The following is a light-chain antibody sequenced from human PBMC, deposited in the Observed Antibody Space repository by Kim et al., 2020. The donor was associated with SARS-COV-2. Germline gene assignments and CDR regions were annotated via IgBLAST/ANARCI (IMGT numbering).Light chain of an antibody. CDR2: STN. Sequence: QAVVTQEPSLTVSPGGTVTLTCGSTTGAVTSGYYPNWFQQKPGQAPRALMYSTNNKYSWTPARFSGSLLGGKAALTLSGVQPEDEAEYYCLLYYGGGLVFGGGTQLTVL. CDR3: LLYYGGGLV. CDR1: TGAVTSGYY. J-gene: IGLJ2*01. V-gene: IGLV7-43*01.